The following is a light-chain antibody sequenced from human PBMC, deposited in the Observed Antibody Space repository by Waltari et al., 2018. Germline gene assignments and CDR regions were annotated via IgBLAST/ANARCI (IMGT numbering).Light chain of an antibody. CDR2: AAS. J-gene: IGKJ1*01. Sequence: EIVLTQSPGTLSLSPGERATLSCRASQSVSNNYLAWYQQKPGQTPRLLIFAASARAAGIPDRFGGSGSGTDFTLTISRLEPEDFAVYYCQQYGSSPRTFGQVTKVEIK. CDR3: QQYGSSPRT. V-gene: IGKV3-20*01. CDR1: QSVSNNY.